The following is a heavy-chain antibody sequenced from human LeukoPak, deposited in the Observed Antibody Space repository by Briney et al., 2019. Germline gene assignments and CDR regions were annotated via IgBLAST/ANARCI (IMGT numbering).Heavy chain of an antibody. J-gene: IGHJ4*02. CDR2: IRSKAYGGAI. CDR1: GFTFGDYS. CDR3: TRSRGYSGYATYYFDY. D-gene: IGHD5-12*01. V-gene: IGHV3-49*03. Sequence: GGSLRLSCTASGFTFGDYSMSWIRQAPGKGLEWVCFIRSKAYGGAIEYAASVKGRISISRDDSKSSAYLQMNRLKTEDTAVYYCTRSRGYSGYATYYFDYWGEGTLVSVCS.